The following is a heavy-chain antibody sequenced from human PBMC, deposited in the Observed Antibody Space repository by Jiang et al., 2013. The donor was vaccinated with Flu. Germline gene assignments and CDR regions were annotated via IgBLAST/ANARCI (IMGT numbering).Heavy chain of an antibody. CDR2: INPNSGGT. CDR3: AREFSSGWHRGGLVDY. J-gene: IGHJ4*02. D-gene: IGHD6-19*01. CDR1: GYTFTGYY. Sequence: GAEVKKPGASVKVSCKASGYTFTGYYMHWVRQAPGQGLEWMGWINPNSGGTNYAQKFQGWVTMTRDTSISTAYMELSRLRSDDTAVYYCAREFSSGWHRGGLVDYWGQGTLVTVSS. V-gene: IGHV1-2*04.